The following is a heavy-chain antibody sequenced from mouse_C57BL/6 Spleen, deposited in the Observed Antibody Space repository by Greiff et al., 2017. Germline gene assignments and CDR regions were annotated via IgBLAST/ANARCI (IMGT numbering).Heavy chain of an antibody. Sequence: EVQVVESGGGLVKPGGSLKLSCAASGFTFSSYTMSWVRQTPEKRLEWVATISGGGGNTYYPDSVKGRFTISRDNAKNTLYLQMSSLRSEDTALYYCARGLLRGDAMDYWGQGTSVTVSS. CDR2: ISGGGGNT. CDR1: GFTFSSYT. CDR3: ARGLLRGDAMDY. J-gene: IGHJ4*01. V-gene: IGHV5-9*01. D-gene: IGHD2-3*01.